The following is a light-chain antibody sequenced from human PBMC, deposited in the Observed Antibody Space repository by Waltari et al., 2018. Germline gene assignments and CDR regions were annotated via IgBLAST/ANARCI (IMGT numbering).Light chain of an antibody. V-gene: IGKV3-20*01. Sequence: EIVLTQSPGTPSLSPGERATLSCRASQSSSKYLAWYQQKPGQAPRLLIYHASSRAAGIPDRFSGSGSGTDFSLSISRLEPEDFAVYYCQHYESLPVTFGQGTKVEIK. CDR2: HAS. CDR1: QSSSKY. CDR3: QHYESLPVT. J-gene: IGKJ1*01.